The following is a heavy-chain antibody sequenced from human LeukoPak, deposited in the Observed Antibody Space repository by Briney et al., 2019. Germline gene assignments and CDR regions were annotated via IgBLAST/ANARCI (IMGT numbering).Heavy chain of an antibody. CDR2: INHSEST. Sequence: SETLSLTCAVYGGSFSGYYWSWIRQPPGKGLEWIGEINHSESTNYNPSLKSRVTISVDTSKNQFSLKLSSVTAADTAVYYCARAVLRYFDWLLPRVYYFDYWGQGTLVTVSS. CDR1: GGSFSGYY. D-gene: IGHD3-9*01. V-gene: IGHV4-34*01. CDR3: ARAVLRYFDWLLPRVYYFDY. J-gene: IGHJ4*02.